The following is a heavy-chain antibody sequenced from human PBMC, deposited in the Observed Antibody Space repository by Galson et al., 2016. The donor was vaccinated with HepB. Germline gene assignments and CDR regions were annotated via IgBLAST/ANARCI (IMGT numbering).Heavy chain of an antibody. J-gene: IGHJ4*02. D-gene: IGHD6-13*01. CDR2: MSDSDDI. Sequence: SLRLSCAASGFSFSDSWMSWIRQAPGKGLEWVSGMSDSDDIYYSPTVKGRFTISRDNSKNTVFLQLTSLRAEDTAVYYCAKDKRGHSSAWYWYFDYWGQGTLVTVSS. V-gene: IGHV3-23*01. CDR3: AKDKRGHSSAWYWYFDY. CDR1: GFSFSDSW.